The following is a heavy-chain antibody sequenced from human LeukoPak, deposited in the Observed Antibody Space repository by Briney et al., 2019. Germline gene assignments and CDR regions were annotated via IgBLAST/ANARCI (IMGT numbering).Heavy chain of an antibody. CDR3: ARDLRYYDYVWGSYRLNY. D-gene: IGHD3-16*02. J-gene: IGHJ4*02. V-gene: IGHV1-2*06. CDR2: INPNSGGT. Sequence: APVKLSCKASGYTFTGYYMHWVRQAPGQGLEWMGRINPNSGGTNYAQKFQGRVTMTRDTSISTAYMELSRLRSDDTAVYYCARDLRYYDYVWGSYRLNYWGQGTLVTVSS. CDR1: GYTFTGYY.